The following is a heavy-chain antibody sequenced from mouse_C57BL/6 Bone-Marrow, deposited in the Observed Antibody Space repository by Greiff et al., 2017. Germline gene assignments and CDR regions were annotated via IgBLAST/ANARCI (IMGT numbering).Heavy chain of an antibody. V-gene: IGHV1-61*01. CDR1: GYTFTSYW. Sequence: QVQLQQPGAELVRPGSSVKLSCKASGYTFTSYWLDWVKQRPGQGLEWIGNIYPSDSETHYNQKFTDKATLTVDKSSSTAYMQLSSLTSEDSAVYYCARVYYGNYENAMDYWGQGTSVTVSS. J-gene: IGHJ4*01. CDR3: ARVYYGNYENAMDY. CDR2: IYPSDSET. D-gene: IGHD2-1*01.